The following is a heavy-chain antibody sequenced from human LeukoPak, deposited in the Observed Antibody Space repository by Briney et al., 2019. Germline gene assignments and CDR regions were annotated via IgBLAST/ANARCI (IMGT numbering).Heavy chain of an antibody. CDR1: DDSISSSTYY. V-gene: IGHV4-39*07. D-gene: IGHD6-13*01. CDR2: LYYSGKT. Sequence: SETLSLTCIISDDSISSSTYYWGWIRQPPGKGLEWIGTLYYSGKTYYNPSLKSRVTISIDTSKNQFSLKLTSATAADTAVYYCARVTGYIIEDYFDYWGQGTLVTVSS. J-gene: IGHJ4*02. CDR3: ARVTGYIIEDYFDY.